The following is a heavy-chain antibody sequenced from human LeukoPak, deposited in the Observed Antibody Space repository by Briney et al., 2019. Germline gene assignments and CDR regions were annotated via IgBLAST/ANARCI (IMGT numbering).Heavy chain of an antibody. CDR1: GGSIRSYY. J-gene: IGHJ3*02. Sequence: PSETLSLTCTVSGGSIRSYYWSWIPQPPGKGLEWVGHIYPSGTTYYTPSLKSRLTISSDTSRTHFSLKLSSVTAAHTAIYYCARHVWLGPFDIWGQGTMVTVSS. D-gene: IGHD3-16*01. CDR3: ARHVWLGPFDI. V-gene: IGHV4-59*08. CDR2: IYPSGTT.